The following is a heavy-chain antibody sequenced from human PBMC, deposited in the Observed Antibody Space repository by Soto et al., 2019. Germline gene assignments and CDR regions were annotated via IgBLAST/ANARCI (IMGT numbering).Heavy chain of an antibody. J-gene: IGHJ1*01. D-gene: IGHD6-19*01. V-gene: IGHV3-53*01. CDR3: AREEWLAFQQ. CDR2: IYSAGTT. Sequence: GGSLRLSCAASGFSVSNNYMSWVRQAPGKGLEWVSIIYSAGTTYYADSVKGRFTISRDNSKNMLYLQMNSLRVEDTAVYYCAREEWLAFQQWGKGNQVTVSS. CDR1: GFSVSNNY.